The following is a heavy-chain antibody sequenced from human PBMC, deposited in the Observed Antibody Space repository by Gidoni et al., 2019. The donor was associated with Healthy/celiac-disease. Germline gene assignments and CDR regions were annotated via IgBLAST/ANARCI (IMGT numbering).Heavy chain of an antibody. Sequence: EVQLVESGGGLEQPGGSLRLSCAASGFPFSSYAMSWVRPAPGKGLEWGSAISGSGGSTYYADSVKGRFTISRDNSKNTLYLQMNSLRAEDTAVYYCAKAGDSSGYYYVNQYYFDYWGQGTLVTVSS. J-gene: IGHJ4*02. V-gene: IGHV3-23*04. CDR2: ISGSGGST. D-gene: IGHD3-22*01. CDR3: AKAGDSSGYYYVNQYYFDY. CDR1: GFPFSSYA.